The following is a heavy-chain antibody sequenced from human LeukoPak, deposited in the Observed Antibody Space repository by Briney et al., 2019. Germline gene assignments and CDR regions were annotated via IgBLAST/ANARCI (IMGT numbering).Heavy chain of an antibody. CDR1: GGSISSGTYS. CDR2: IFHSGNT. CDR3: ARGYSDYPYFFDY. D-gene: IGHD5-12*01. V-gene: IGHV4-30-2*01. Sequence: TSETLSLTCAVSGGSISSGTYSWNWIRQPSGEGLEWIGYIFHSGNTYYNPSLKSRVTISVDRSKTQFSLKLSSVTAADTAVYYCARGYSDYPYFFDYWGQGSLVTVSS. J-gene: IGHJ4*02.